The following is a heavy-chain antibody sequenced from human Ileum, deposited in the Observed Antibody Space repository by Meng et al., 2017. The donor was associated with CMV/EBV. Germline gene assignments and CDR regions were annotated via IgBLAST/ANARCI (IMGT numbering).Heavy chain of an antibody. CDR2: ISPSAGTT. CDR3: VRDHAPARTGADFDS. Sequence: ASVKVSCKTSGYTFTSYWMHWVRQARGQGLEWMGIISPSAGTTVYAQKFQGRISMTRDMSSTTVYLELSSLWSDDTAVYFCVRDHAPARTGADFDSWGQGTLVTVSS. CDR1: GYTFTSYW. D-gene: IGHD2-2*01. V-gene: IGHV1-46*01. J-gene: IGHJ4*02.